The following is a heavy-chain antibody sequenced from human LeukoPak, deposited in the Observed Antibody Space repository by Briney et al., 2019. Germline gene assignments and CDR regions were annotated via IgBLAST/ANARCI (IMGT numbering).Heavy chain of an antibody. CDR1: GFTFSSYT. V-gene: IGHV3-23*01. D-gene: IGHD4-17*01. J-gene: IGHJ4*02. CDR2: ISGSGGST. CDR3: AKGRTVTTGQNFDY. Sequence: GRSLRLSCAASGFTFSSYTMHWVRQAPGKGLEWVSAISGSGGSTYYADSVKGRFTISRDNSKNTLYLQMNSLRAEDTAVYYCAKGRTVTTGQNFDYWGQGTLVTVSS.